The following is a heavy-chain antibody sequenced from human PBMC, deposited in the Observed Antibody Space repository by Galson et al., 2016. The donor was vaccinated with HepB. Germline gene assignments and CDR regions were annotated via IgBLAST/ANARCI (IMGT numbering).Heavy chain of an antibody. J-gene: IGHJ6*02. D-gene: IGHD6-19*01. V-gene: IGHV1-18*01. Sequence: CKASGYTFTTSGITWVRQAPGQGLEWMGWISPYNGNTYYAQKFQGRVTMTTDTSTTTAYVEVRSLRSDDTAVYYCARGGYSSAWYGESMDVWGQGTTVTVSS. CDR1: GYTFTTSG. CDR2: ISPYNGNT. CDR3: ARGGYSSAWYGESMDV.